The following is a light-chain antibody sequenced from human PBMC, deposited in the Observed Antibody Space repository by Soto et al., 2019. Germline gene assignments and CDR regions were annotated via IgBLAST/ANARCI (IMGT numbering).Light chain of an antibody. CDR3: EVWDDSLSTWV. V-gene: IGLV1-47*02. CDR1: NSNIGRHY. J-gene: IGLJ3*02. Sequence: QSVLTQPPSASGTPGQRVTISCSGSNSNIGRHYVYWYQQLPGTATKLLIYTNNQRPSGVPDRFSGSKSGTLASLAISGLRSEDEAEYYCEVWDDSLSTWVFGVGTKLPVL. CDR2: TNN.